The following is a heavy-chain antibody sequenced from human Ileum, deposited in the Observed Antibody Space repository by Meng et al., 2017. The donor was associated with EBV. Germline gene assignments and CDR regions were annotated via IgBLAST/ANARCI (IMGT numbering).Heavy chain of an antibody. CDR2: ILHAGVT. D-gene: IGHD3-16*02. CDR1: DDSTIRSNW. V-gene: IGHV4-4*02. J-gene: IGHJ4*02. CDR3: VHYIRFGEAIVPPGSAN. Sequence: QVQLHESGPRLVKPSGXLSLTCSVSDDSTIRSNWWSWVRQPPGKGLEWIGEILHAGVTNYNPSLKSRVTISADTAKNQFSLRLTSVTAADTAVYYCVHYIRFGEAIVPPGSANWGQGTLVTVSS.